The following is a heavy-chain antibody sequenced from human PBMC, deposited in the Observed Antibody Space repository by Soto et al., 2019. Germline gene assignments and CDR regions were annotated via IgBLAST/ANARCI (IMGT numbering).Heavy chain of an antibody. J-gene: IGHJ6*02. CDR1: GGSFSGYY. CDR3: ARGSSRLRFLEWLLRYGMDV. Sequence: ETLSLTCAVYGGSFSGYYWSWIRQPPGKGLEWIGEINHSGSTNYNPSLKSRVTISVDTSKNQFSLKLSSVTAADTAVYYCARGSSRLRFLEWLLRYGMDVWGQGTTVTVSS. V-gene: IGHV4-34*01. CDR2: INHSGST. D-gene: IGHD3-3*01.